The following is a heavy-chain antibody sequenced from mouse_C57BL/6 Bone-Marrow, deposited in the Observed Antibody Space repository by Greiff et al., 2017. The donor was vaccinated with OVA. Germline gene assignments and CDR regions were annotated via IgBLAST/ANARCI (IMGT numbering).Heavy chain of an antibody. J-gene: IGHJ3*01. V-gene: IGHV1-20*01. CDR3: ARWGYYDWFAY. CDR1: GYSFTGYF. CDR2: INPYNGDT. Sequence: EVQLQESGPELVKPGDSVKISCKASGYSFTGYFMNWVMQSPGKSLEWIGRINPYNGDTFYNQKFKGKATLTVDKSSSTAHMELRSLTSEDSAVYYCARWGYYDWFAYWGQGTLVTVSA. D-gene: IGHD2-3*01.